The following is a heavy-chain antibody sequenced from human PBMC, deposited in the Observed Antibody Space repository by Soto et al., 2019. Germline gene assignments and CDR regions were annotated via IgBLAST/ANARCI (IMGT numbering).Heavy chain of an antibody. CDR2: FGGGAGRT. D-gene: IGHD3-10*01. Sequence: AGGSLRLSCAAPGFTFSRSPMSWVRQAPGKGLEWVSGFGGGAGRTFYADSVKGRCTISRDTSKDTLFLQLNSLTAEDTGVYYCAKSRSSFFYYGLDVWGQGTTVTVSS. J-gene: IGHJ6*02. CDR3: AKSRSSFFYYGLDV. CDR1: GFTFSRSP. V-gene: IGHV3-23*01.